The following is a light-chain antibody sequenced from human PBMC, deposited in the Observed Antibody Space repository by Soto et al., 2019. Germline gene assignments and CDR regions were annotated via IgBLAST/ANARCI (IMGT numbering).Light chain of an antibody. J-gene: IGKJ5*01. V-gene: IGKV3-11*01. CDR1: QSVSSY. CDR2: DAS. CDR3: QQRSNWDQIT. Sequence: EIVLTQSAATLSXXWWAXPKLXXKXSQSVSSYLAWYQKKPAQAPMLLIYDASNRAPGIPTIFSCSGSGPDFNLTISSLAPEDFAVYYCQQRSNWDQITFGQGTRVE.